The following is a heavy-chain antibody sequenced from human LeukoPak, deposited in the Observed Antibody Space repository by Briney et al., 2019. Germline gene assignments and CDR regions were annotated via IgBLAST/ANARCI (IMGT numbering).Heavy chain of an antibody. J-gene: IGHJ5*02. Sequence: ASVKVSCKASGYTFTSYDINWVRQATGQELEWMGWMNPNSGNTGYAQKFQGRVTMTRNTSISTAYMELSSLRSEDTAVYYCARGRADYGDYVFDPWGQGTLVTVSS. V-gene: IGHV1-8*01. CDR3: ARGRADYGDYVFDP. CDR1: GYTFTSYD. CDR2: MNPNSGNT. D-gene: IGHD4-17*01.